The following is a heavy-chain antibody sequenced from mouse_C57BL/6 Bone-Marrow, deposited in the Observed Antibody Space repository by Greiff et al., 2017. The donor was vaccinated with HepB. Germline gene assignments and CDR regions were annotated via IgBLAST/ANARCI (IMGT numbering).Heavy chain of an antibody. J-gene: IGHJ2*01. Sequence: VQLQQSGAELVKPGASVKLSCTASGFNIKDYYMHWVKQRTEQGLEWIGRIDPEDGETNYAPKLQGKATITADTSSNTAYLQLSSLTSEDTAVYYCASVVTFYYFDYWGQGTTLTVSS. CDR3: ASVVTFYYFDY. CDR1: GFNIKDYY. V-gene: IGHV14-2*01. CDR2: IDPEDGET. D-gene: IGHD1-1*01.